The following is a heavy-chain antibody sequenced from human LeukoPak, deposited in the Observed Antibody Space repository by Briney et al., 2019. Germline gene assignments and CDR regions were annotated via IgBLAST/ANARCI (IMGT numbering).Heavy chain of an antibody. D-gene: IGHD3-16*01. Sequence: GASVKVSCKVSGYTLTELSMHWVRQAPGKGLEWMGGFDPEDGETIYAQKFQGRVTMTEDTSTDTDYMELSSLRSEDTAVYYCAGIMITFGGVTARAIFDYWGQGTLVTVSS. CDR2: FDPEDGET. V-gene: IGHV1-24*01. CDR3: AGIMITFGGVTARAIFDY. J-gene: IGHJ4*02. CDR1: GYTLTELS.